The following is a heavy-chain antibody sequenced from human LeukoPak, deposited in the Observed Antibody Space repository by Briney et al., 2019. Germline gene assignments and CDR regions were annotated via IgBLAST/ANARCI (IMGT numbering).Heavy chain of an antibody. Sequence: PSETLSLTCTVSGGSISSGSYDWYWIRQPAGKGLEWIGHIYTSGSTDYNPSLKSRVTISVATSKNQFSLKLTSVTAADTAIYYCTKGRGIWGQGTLVTVSS. CDR2: IYTSGST. CDR1: GGSISSGSYD. J-gene: IGHJ4*02. V-gene: IGHV4-61*09. CDR3: TKGRGI. D-gene: IGHD3-10*01.